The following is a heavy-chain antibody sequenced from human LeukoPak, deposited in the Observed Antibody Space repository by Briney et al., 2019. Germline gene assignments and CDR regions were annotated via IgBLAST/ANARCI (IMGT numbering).Heavy chain of an antibody. Sequence: GGSLRLSCAASGFTFSSYSMNWVRQAPGKGLEWVSYISSSSSTIYYADSVKGRFTISRDNAKNSLYLQMNSLRAEDTAVYYCARDRPQYYDFWSGPKQNLWGWNVWGKGTTVTVSS. V-gene: IGHV3-48*01. D-gene: IGHD3-3*01. J-gene: IGHJ6*04. CDR2: ISSSSSTI. CDR1: GFTFSSYS. CDR3: ARDRPQYYDFWSGPKQNLWGWNV.